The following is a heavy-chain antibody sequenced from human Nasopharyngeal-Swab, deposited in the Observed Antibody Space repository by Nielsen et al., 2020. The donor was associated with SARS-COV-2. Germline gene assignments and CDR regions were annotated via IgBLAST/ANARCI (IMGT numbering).Heavy chain of an antibody. J-gene: IGHJ4*02. CDR2: ISYDGGIK. Sequence: GGSLRLSCVASGFTGSSYAMHWVRQAPGKGLEWVAVISYDGGIKNYADSVRVRFTISRDNSKNTLYLQMDSLRPEDTAVYYCARTDSGSYAAYFDYWGQGTQVTVSS. CDR3: ARTDSGSYAAYFDY. D-gene: IGHD1-26*01. V-gene: IGHV3-30-3*01. CDR1: GFTGSSYA.